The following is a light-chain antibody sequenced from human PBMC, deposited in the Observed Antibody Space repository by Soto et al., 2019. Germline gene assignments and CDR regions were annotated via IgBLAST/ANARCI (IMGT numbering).Light chain of an antibody. J-gene: IGKJ1*01. Sequence: ESVLAQSPGTLSLSLGERARHPCIAIQSVSSSYLAWYQQKPGQAPRLLIYDASNRATGIPARFSGSGSGTEFTLTISSLQPDDFATYYCQQYNTYSWTFGQGNTVDIK. CDR3: QQYNTYSWT. CDR1: QSVSSSY. V-gene: IGKV3-20*01. CDR2: DAS.